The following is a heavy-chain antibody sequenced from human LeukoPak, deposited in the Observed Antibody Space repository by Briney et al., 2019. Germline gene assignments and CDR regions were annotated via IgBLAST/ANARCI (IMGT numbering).Heavy chain of an antibody. CDR2: IYYSGST. Sequence: ASETLSLTCTVSGGSISSSSYYWGWIRQPPGKGLEWIGSIYYSGSTYYNPSLKSRVTISVDTSKNQFSLKLSSVTAADTAVYYCARLENYYGSGSYHYWGQGTLVTVSS. CDR3: ARLENYYGSGSYHY. J-gene: IGHJ4*02. V-gene: IGHV4-39*01. D-gene: IGHD3-10*01. CDR1: GGSISSSSYY.